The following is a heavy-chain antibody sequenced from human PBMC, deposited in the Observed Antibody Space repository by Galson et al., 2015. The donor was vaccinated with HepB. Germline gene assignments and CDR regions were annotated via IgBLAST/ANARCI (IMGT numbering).Heavy chain of an antibody. CDR1: GGSISSYY. V-gene: IGHV4-59*08. D-gene: IGHD6-6*01. Sequence: SETLSLTCTVSGGSISSYYWSWIRQPPGKGLEWIGYIYYSGSTNYNPSLKSRVTISVDTSKNQFSLKLSSVTAADTAVYYCARRVMYSSSSGEYYYYGMDVWGQGTTVTVSS. CDR3: ARRVMYSSSSGEYYYYGMDV. J-gene: IGHJ6*02. CDR2: IYYSGST.